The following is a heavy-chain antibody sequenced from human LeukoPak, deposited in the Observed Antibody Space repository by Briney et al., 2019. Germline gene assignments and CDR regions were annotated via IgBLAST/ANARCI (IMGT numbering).Heavy chain of an antibody. CDR3: ATVNRYSGSYPDY. J-gene: IGHJ4*02. Sequence: GASVKVSCKVSGYTLTELSMHWVRQAPGKGLEWKGGFDPEDGETIYAQKFQGRVTMTEDTSTDTAYMELSSLRSEDTAVYYCATVNRYSGSYPDYWGQGTLVTVSS. V-gene: IGHV1-24*01. CDR1: GYTLTELS. CDR2: FDPEDGET. D-gene: IGHD1-26*01.